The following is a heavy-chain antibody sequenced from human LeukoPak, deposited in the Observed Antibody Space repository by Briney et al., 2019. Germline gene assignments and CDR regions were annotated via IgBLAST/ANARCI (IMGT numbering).Heavy chain of an antibody. CDR3: ARTVVPAALPVDY. J-gene: IGHJ4*02. V-gene: IGHV3-30-3*01. D-gene: IGHD2-2*02. CDR1: GFTFSSYA. Sequence: GRSLRLSCAASGFTFSSYAMHWVRQAPGKGLEWVAVISYDGSNKYYADSMKGRFTISRDNSKNTLYLQMNSLRAEDTAVYYCARTVVPAALPVDYWGQGTLVTVSS. CDR2: ISYDGSNK.